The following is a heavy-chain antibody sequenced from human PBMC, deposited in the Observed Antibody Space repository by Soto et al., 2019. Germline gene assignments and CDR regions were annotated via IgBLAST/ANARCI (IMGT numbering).Heavy chain of an antibody. D-gene: IGHD1-7*01. Sequence: SVKVSCKASGGTFSSYAISWVRQAPGQGLEWMGGIIPIFGTANYAQKFQGRVTITADKSTSTAYMELSSLRSEDTAVYYCAREGSHHWNYESWGQGTLVTVAS. CDR3: AREGSHHWNYES. V-gene: IGHV1-69*06. J-gene: IGHJ5*02. CDR2: IIPIFGTA. CDR1: GGTFSSYA.